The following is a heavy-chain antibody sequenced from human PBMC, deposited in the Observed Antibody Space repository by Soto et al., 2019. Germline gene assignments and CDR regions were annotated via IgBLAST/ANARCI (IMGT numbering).Heavy chain of an antibody. CDR3: VRGEGRDGDNHFNP. CDR1: GYTFTSYD. Sequence: QVQLVQSGAEVKKPGASVKVSCKASGYTFTSYDIDWVRQAPGQGLEWLGWMNSNSGNAGYAQKFQGRVTMTRDTSITTAYMELSSLSSDDTAVYYCVRGEGRDGDNHFNPWGQGTLVTVSS. J-gene: IGHJ5*02. D-gene: IGHD3-10*01. V-gene: IGHV1-8*01. CDR2: MNSNSGNA.